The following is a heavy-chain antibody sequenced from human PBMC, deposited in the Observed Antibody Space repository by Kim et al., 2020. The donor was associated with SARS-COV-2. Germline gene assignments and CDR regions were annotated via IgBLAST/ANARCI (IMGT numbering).Heavy chain of an antibody. J-gene: IGHJ4*02. V-gene: IGHV4-39*01. CDR1: GGSISSSSYY. Sequence: SETLSLTCTVSGGSISSSSYYWGWIRQPPGKGLEWIGSIYYSGSTYYNPSLKSRVTISVDTSKNQFSLKLSSVTAADTAVYYCAGWSIRTALTNRYSTFDYWGQGTLVTVSS. D-gene: IGHD3-16*02. CDR2: IYYSGST. CDR3: AGWSIRTALTNRYSTFDY.